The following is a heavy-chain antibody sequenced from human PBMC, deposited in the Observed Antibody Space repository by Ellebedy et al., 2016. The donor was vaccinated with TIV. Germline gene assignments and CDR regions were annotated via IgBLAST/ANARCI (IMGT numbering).Heavy chain of an antibody. J-gene: IGHJ4*02. CDR2: ISGDGVNT. CDR3: AKGSSSGFNYDRVGFQY. CDR1: GFTFGSFA. V-gene: IGHV3-23*01. Sequence: GESLKISCAASGFTFGSFAMHWVRQAPGKGLEWLSVISGDGVNTYSAASVKGRFTITRDNFKNTLFLQVNRLRAEYTAVYYCAKGSSSGFNYDRVGFQYWGQGTLVTVSS. D-gene: IGHD3-22*01.